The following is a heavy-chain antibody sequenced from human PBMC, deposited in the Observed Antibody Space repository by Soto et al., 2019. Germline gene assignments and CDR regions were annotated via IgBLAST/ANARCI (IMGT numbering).Heavy chain of an antibody. D-gene: IGHD5-12*01. CDR2: INAGNGNT. J-gene: IGHJ6*03. V-gene: IGHV1-3*01. CDR1: GYTFTSYA. Sequence: QVQLVQSGAEVKKPGASVKVSCKASGYTFTSYAMHWVRQAPGQRLEWMGWINAGNGNTKYSQKFQGRVTITRDTSASTAYMELSSLRSEDTALYYCAREGEYSGYDLYYSYYYYRDVWGKGTTVTVSS. CDR3: AREGEYSGYDLYYSYYYYRDV.